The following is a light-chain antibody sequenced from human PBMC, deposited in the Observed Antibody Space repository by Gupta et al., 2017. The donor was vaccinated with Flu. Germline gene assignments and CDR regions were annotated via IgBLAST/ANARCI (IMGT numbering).Light chain of an antibody. J-gene: IGLJ3*02. CDR1: SSNIGTGYD. CDR2: ATT. Sequence: SSNIGTGYDVHWYQQLPGRAPKLLIYATTNRPSGVPDRFSGSKSDTSASLAITGLQAEDEADYYCHSYDGSLSGWVFGGGTKLTVL. CDR3: HSYDGSLSGWV. V-gene: IGLV1-40*01.